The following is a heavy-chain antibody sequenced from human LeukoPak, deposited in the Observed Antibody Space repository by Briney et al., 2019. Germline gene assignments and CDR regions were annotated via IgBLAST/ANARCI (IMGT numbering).Heavy chain of an antibody. J-gene: IGHJ6*03. Sequence: SETLSLSCAVYGGSFSGYYWNWIRQPPGKGLEWIGEINHSGGTNYNPSLKSRVTISVDTSKNQFSLKLSSVTAADTAVYYCARLRYPTYYYYYYMDVWGKGTTVTIPS. CDR2: INHSGGT. D-gene: IGHD3-16*02. V-gene: IGHV4-34*01. CDR1: GGSFSGYY. CDR3: ARLRYPTYYYYYYMDV.